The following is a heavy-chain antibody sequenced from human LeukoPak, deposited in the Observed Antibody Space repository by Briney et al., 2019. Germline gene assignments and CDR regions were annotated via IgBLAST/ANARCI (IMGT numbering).Heavy chain of an antibody. Sequence: GESLKISCKASGYIFTSYWIGWVRQMPGKGLEWMGIIYPADSDTRYSPSFQGQVTFSADTSINTAYLQWSSLKASDTAMYYCARHVESGYSYAQNAFDIWGQGTMVTVSS. CDR3: ARHVESGYSYAQNAFDI. CDR2: IYPADSDT. J-gene: IGHJ3*02. V-gene: IGHV5-51*01. CDR1: GYIFTSYW. D-gene: IGHD5-18*01.